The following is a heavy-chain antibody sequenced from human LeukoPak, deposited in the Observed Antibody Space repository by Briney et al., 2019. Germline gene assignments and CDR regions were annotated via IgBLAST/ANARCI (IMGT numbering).Heavy chain of an antibody. Sequence: SETLSLTCTVSGGSISSYYWSWIRQPPGKGLEWIGYIYYSGSTKYNPSLKSRVTISVDTSKNQFSLKLTSVTAADTAVYYCARYHVLLWFGELTGPPPDAFDIWGQGTMVTVSS. D-gene: IGHD3-10*01. CDR3: ARYHVLLWFGELTGPPPDAFDI. V-gene: IGHV4-59*01. CDR1: GGSISSYY. J-gene: IGHJ3*02. CDR2: IYYSGST.